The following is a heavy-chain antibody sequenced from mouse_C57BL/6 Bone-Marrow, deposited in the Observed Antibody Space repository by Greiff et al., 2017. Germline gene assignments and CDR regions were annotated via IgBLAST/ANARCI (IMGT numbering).Heavy chain of an antibody. J-gene: IGHJ2*01. V-gene: IGHV1-69*01. D-gene: IGHD1-1*01. Sequence: QVQLQQPGAELVMPGASVKLSCKASGYTFTSYWMHWVKQRPGQGLEWIGELDPSDSYTNYNQKFKGKSTLTVDKSSSTDEMQISSLTSEDSAVYYCASRGVVATSYYFDYWGQGTTLTVSS. CDR2: LDPSDSYT. CDR3: ASRGVVATSYYFDY. CDR1: GYTFTSYW.